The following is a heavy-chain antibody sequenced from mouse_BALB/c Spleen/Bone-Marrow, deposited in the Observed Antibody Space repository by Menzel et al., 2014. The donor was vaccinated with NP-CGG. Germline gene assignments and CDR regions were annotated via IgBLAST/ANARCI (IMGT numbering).Heavy chain of an antibody. V-gene: IGHV4-1*02. Sequence: DVQLVESGCGLVQPGGSLKLSCAASGFDLSRYWMSWVRQAPGKGLEWIGEINPDSSTINYTPSLKDKFIISRDNAKNTLYLQMSKVRSEDTALYYCARLNYYGNLFVWGAGTTVTVSS. J-gene: IGHJ1*01. CDR3: ARLNYYGNLFV. CDR2: INPDSSTI. D-gene: IGHD1-1*01. CDR1: GFDLSRYW.